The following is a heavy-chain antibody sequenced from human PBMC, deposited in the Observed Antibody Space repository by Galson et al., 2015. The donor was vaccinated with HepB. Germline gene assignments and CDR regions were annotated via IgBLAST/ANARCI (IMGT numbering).Heavy chain of an antibody. V-gene: IGHV1-69*13. CDR3: ARDPTVYDILTGYGPNWFDP. CDR1: GGTFSSYA. Sequence: SVKVSCKASGGTFSSYAISWVRQAPGQGLEWMGGIIPIFGTANYAQKFQGRVTITADESTSTAYMELSSLRSEDTAVYYCARDPTVYDILTGYGPNWFDPWGQGTLVTVSS. D-gene: IGHD3-9*01. CDR2: IIPIFGTA. J-gene: IGHJ5*02.